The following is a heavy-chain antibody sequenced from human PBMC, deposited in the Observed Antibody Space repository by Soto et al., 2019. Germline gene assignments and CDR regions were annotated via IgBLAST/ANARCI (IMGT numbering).Heavy chain of an antibody. CDR3: AGEHWWHFDS. J-gene: IGHJ5*01. Sequence: EVQLVESGGGLVQPGGSLRLSCAASGFTFYTDWMTWVRQAPGKGLEWVATIDGGGSAQFYVESVKGRFTISRDNSRNSLYLQMNSLRADDTAVYYCAGEHWWHFDSWGQGTLVTVSS. CDR1: GFTFYTDW. V-gene: IGHV3-7*01. CDR2: IDGGGSAQ. D-gene: IGHD2-8*02.